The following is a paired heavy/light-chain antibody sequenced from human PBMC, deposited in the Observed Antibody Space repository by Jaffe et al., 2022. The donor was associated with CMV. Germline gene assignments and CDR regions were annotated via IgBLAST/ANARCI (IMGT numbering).Heavy chain of an antibody. D-gene: IGHD2-2*01. Sequence: QVTLKESGPVLVKPTETLTLTCTVSGFSLSNARMGVSWIRQPPGKALEWLAHIFSNDEKSYSTSLKSRLTISKDTSKSQVVLTMTNMDPVDTATYYCARILRLRVCSSTSCYEGRWFDPWGQGTLVTVSS. J-gene: IGHJ5*02. CDR1: GFSLSNARMG. V-gene: IGHV2-26*01. CDR3: ARILRLRVCSSTSCYEGRWFDP. CDR2: IFSNDEK.
Light chain of an antibody. Sequence: EIVLTQSPGTLSLSPGERATLSCRASQSVSSSYLAWYQQKPGQAPRLLIYGASSRATGIPDRFSGSGSGTDFTLTISRLEPEDFAVYYCQQYGRTFGPGTKVDIK. V-gene: IGKV3-20*01. CDR3: QQYGRT. CDR1: QSVSSSY. CDR2: GAS. J-gene: IGKJ3*01.